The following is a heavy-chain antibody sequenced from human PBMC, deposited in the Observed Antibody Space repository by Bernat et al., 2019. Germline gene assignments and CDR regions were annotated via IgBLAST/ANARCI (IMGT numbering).Heavy chain of an antibody. CDR2: ISSSSSYI. Sequence: EVQLVESGGGLVKPGGSLRLSCTASGFTFSSYSMNWVRQAPGKGLEWLSSISSSSSYIYYADSVKGRFTISRDNAKNSLYLQMNSLRAEDTAVYYCMPTPRLDTAMVFDYWGQGTLVTVSS. CDR1: GFTFSSYS. D-gene: IGHD5-18*01. CDR3: MPTPRLDTAMVFDY. J-gene: IGHJ4*02. V-gene: IGHV3-21*01.